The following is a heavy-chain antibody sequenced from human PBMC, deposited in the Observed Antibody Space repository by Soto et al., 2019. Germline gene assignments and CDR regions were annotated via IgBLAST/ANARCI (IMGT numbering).Heavy chain of an antibody. D-gene: IGHD3-9*01. J-gene: IGHJ4*02. CDR3: TTDPEDDILTGFPLGGY. V-gene: IGHV3-15*07. CDR2: IKSKTDGGTT. Sequence: SVSNAWMNWVRQATGKELEWVGRIKSKTDGGTTDYAAPVKGRFTISRDDSKNTLYLQMNSLKTEDTAVYYCTTDPEDDILTGFPLGGYWGQGTLVTVSS. CDR1: SVSNAW.